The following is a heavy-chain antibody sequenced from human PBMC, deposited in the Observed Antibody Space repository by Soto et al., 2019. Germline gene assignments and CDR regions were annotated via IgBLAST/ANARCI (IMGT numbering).Heavy chain of an antibody. J-gene: IGHJ5*01. CDR1: GFTFSTYY. Sequence: GGSLRLSCAASGFTFSTYYMHWVRQAPGKGLVWVSRINSDGSRTNYADSVKGRFTTFRDNAKNTLYLQLNSLTAEDTAVYYCSTLATGRYDLFDSRGQGTSVPVSS. CDR3: STLATGRYDLFDS. CDR2: INSDGSRT. D-gene: IGHD1-26*01. V-gene: IGHV3-74*01.